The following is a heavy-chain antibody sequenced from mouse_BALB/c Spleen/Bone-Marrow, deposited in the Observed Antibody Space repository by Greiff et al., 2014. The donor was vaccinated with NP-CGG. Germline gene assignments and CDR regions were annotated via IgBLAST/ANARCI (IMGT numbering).Heavy chain of an antibody. J-gene: IGHJ2*01. CDR3: TRGYYCGSSYVFDY. CDR2: IRLKSNNYAT. CDR1: GFTFSNYW. V-gene: IGHV6-6*02. Sequence: EVMLVESGGGLVQPGGSMKLSCVASGFTFSNYWMNWVRQSPEKGLEWVAEIRLKSNNYATHYAESVKGRFTISRDDSKSSVYLQMNNLRAEDTGIYYCTRGYYCGSSYVFDYWGQGTTLTVSS. D-gene: IGHD1-1*01.